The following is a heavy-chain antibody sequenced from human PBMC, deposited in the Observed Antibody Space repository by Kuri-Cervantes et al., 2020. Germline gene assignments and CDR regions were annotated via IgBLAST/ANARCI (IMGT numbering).Heavy chain of an antibody. CDR3: GKDIMAGGMDV. CDR2: ISSSSSYI. CDR1: GFTFSSYS. J-gene: IGHJ6*02. Sequence: GESLKISCAASGFTFSSYSMNWVRQAPGKGLEWVSSISSSSSYIYYADSVKGRFTISRDNAKNSLYLQMNSLRAEDTALYYCGKDIMAGGMDVWGQGTTVTVSS. V-gene: IGHV3-21*04. D-gene: IGHD2-8*01.